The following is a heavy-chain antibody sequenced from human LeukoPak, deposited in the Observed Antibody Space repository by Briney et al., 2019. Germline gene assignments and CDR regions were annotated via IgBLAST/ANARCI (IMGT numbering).Heavy chain of an antibody. J-gene: IGHJ4*02. Sequence: SVKVSCKASGGTFSSYAISWVRQAPGQGLEWMGGIIPIFGTANYAQKFQGRVTITADESASTAYMELSSLRSEDTAVYYCARDQELGIDRYYFDYWGQGTLVTVSS. CDR3: ARDQELGIDRYYFDY. D-gene: IGHD7-27*01. CDR2: IIPIFGTA. CDR1: GGTFSSYA. V-gene: IGHV1-69*13.